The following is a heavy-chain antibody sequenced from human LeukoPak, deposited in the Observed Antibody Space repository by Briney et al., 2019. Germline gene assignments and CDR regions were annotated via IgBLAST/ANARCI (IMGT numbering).Heavy chain of an antibody. J-gene: IGHJ5*02. CDR3: ARASDWFDP. Sequence: SETLSLTCTVSGGSISSYYWSWIRQPPGKGLEWIGYIYYSGSTNYNPSLKSRVTISVDTSKNQFSLKLSSVTAADTAVYYCARASDWFDPWGQGTLVTVSS. CDR1: GGSISSYY. V-gene: IGHV4-59*01. D-gene: IGHD6-19*01. CDR2: IYYSGST.